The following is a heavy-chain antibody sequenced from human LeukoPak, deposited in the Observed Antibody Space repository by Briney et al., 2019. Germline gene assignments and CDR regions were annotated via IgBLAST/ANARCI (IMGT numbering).Heavy chain of an antibody. J-gene: IGHJ4*02. V-gene: IGHV4-61*02. D-gene: IGHD3-22*01. CDR3: AGGLDSSGYYVFDY. Sequence: SQTLSLTCTVSGGSISSGSYYWSWIRQPAGKGLEWIGRIYTSGSTNYNPSLKSRVTISADTSKNQFSLKLSSVTAADTAVYYCAGGLDSSGYYVFDYWGQGTLVTVSS. CDR2: IYTSGST. CDR1: GGSISSGSYY.